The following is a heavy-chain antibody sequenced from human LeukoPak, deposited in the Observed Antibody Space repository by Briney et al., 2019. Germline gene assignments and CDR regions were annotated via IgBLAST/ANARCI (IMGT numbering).Heavy chain of an antibody. CDR3: ARGGLYCSGGSCLRFDP. CDR1: GGTFTIYA. J-gene: IGHJ5*02. D-gene: IGHD2-15*01. V-gene: IGHV1-69*01. CDR2: INPIFGTA. Sequence: GASVTLSLTSSGGTFTIYAISWVRQPPGQGLEWMGGINPIFGTANYAQKFQGRVTITAAESTSTAYMELSSLRSEDTAVYYCARGGLYCSGGSCLRFDPWGQGTLVTVSS.